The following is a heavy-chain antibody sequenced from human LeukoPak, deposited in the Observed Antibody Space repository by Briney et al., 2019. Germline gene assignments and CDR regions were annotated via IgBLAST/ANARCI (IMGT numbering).Heavy chain of an antibody. Sequence: GGSLRLSCAASGFTLSTFDMNWVRQAPGKGLEWVSSISTSSRYIYYRDSVKGRFTISRDDAKNSLYLQMNSLTVEDTAVYYCARADCSGSTCYLRHSWFNPWGQGTLVTVSS. J-gene: IGHJ5*02. D-gene: IGHD2-2*01. CDR2: ISTSSRYI. CDR1: GFTLSTFD. V-gene: IGHV3-21*06. CDR3: ARADCSGSTCYLRHSWFNP.